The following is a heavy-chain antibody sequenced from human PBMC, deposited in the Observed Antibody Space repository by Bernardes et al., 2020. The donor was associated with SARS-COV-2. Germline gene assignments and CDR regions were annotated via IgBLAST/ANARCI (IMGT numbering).Heavy chain of an antibody. V-gene: IGHV4-39*07. CDR3: ARWEDYGIVPAAIPRNAFDI. CDR2: IYYSGST. D-gene: IGHD2-2*02. J-gene: IGHJ3*02. Sequence: SETLSLTCTVSGGSISSSSYYWGWIRQPPGKGLEWIGSIYYSGSTYYNPSLKSRVTISVDTSKNQFSLKLSSVTAADTAVYYCARWEDYGIVPAAIPRNAFDIWGQGTMVTVSS. CDR1: GGSISSSSYY.